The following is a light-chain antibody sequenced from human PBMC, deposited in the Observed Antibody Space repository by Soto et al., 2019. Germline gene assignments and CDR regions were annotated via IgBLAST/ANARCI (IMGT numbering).Light chain of an antibody. J-gene: IGKJ1*01. V-gene: IGKV1-5*01. Sequence: DIQMTQSPSTLSASVGDRVTITCRASQSISSWFAWYQQKPGKAPKLLIYDASSLESGVPSRFSGSGSGTEFTLTISSLQPDDFAVYSCQQYYSPPQPFGQGTKVDI. CDR1: QSISSW. CDR3: QQYYSPPQP. CDR2: DAS.